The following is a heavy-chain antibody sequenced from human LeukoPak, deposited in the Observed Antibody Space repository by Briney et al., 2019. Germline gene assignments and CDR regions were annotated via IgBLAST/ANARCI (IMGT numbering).Heavy chain of an antibody. V-gene: IGHV3-30*18. CDR2: ISYDGSNK. J-gene: IGHJ4*02. CDR3: AKVYGRWLVHDYFDY. D-gene: IGHD6-19*01. CDR1: GFTFSSYG. Sequence: GGSLRLSCAASGFTFSSYGMHWVRQAPGKGLEWVAVISYDGSNKYYADSVKGRFTISRDNSKNTLYLQMNSLRAEDTAVYYCAKVYGRWLVHDYFDYWGQGTLVTVSS.